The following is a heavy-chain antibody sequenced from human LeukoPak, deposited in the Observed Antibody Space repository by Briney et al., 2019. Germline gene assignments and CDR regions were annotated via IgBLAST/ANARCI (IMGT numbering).Heavy chain of an antibody. CDR2: IYNTGGL. D-gene: IGHD1-1*01. Sequence: SETLSLTCTVSGGSISSYYWSWVRQPAGEGLEWIGRIYNTGGLNDRSSFKSRVTISVDTSKNEFYLNLRSVTAADTAVYYCARGLGTTNFDSWGQGTLVTVSS. CDR1: GGSISSYY. J-gene: IGHJ4*02. V-gene: IGHV4-4*07. CDR3: ARGLGTTNFDS.